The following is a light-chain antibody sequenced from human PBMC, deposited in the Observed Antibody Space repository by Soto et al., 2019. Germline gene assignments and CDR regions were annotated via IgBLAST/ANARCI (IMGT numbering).Light chain of an antibody. Sequence: DVQMTQSPSSLSASVGDRVTITCRASRDISSSLAWYQQKPGKVPKLLIYAASTLHAGVQSRFSGSGSGTFFTLTINSPQPEDVATYYCQKYNSAPNTFGRGTRLEIQ. CDR2: AAS. V-gene: IGKV1-27*01. J-gene: IGKJ2*01. CDR1: RDISSS. CDR3: QKYNSAPNT.